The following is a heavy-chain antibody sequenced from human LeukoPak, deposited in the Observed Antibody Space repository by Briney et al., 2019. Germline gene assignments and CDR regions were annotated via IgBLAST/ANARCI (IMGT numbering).Heavy chain of an antibody. V-gene: IGHV1-69*13. D-gene: IGHD6-6*01. CDR1: GGTFSSYA. J-gene: IGHJ5*02. CDR3: ARKVSYSTSNWFDP. CDR2: IIPIFGTA. Sequence: SVKVSYKASGGTFSSYAISWVRQAPGQGLEWMGGIIPIFGTANYAQKFQGRVTITADESTSTAYMELSSLRSEDTAVYYCARKVSYSTSNWFDPWGQGTLVTVSS.